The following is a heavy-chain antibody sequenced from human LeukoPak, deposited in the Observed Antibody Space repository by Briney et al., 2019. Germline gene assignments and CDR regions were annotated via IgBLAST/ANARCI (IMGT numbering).Heavy chain of an antibody. V-gene: IGHV4-59*08. CDR3: ARTYGSSGLGYFDL. CDR1: GASISNYY. J-gene: IGHJ2*01. D-gene: IGHD6-13*01. Sequence: SVTLSLTCAVSGASISNYYWSWIRQPPGKGLEWIGYLSYTGSTNYKPSPKSRVTISGDTSKNQFSLKQTSVTAADTAVYYCARTYGSSGLGYFDLWGRGTLVTVSS. CDR2: LSYTGST.